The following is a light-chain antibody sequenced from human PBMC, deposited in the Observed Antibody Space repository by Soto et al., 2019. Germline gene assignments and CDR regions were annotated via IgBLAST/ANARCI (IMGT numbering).Light chain of an antibody. CDR3: QQSYSTSPLT. CDR1: QSISSY. J-gene: IGKJ4*01. CDR2: AAS. V-gene: IGKV1-39*01. Sequence: DIQMTQSPSSLSASVGDRVTITCRASQSISSYLNWYQQKPGQAPKLLIYAASSLQSGVPSRFSGSGSGTDFTLTISSLQPEDFATYYCQQSYSTSPLTFGGGTKVEIK.